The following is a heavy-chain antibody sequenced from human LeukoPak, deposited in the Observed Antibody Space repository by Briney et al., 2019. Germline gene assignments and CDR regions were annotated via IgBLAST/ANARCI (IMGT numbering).Heavy chain of an antibody. Sequence: PGGSLRLSCAASGFTFSSYGMHWVRQAPGKGLEWVAVVWYDGSKKYYADSVKGRLSISRDNSKNTLYLQMNSLRAEDKAVYYCAKGAGIPNQYHIDVWGKGTTVTVSS. J-gene: IGHJ6*03. CDR1: GFTFSSYG. CDR2: VWYDGSKK. CDR3: AKGAGIPNQYHIDV. V-gene: IGHV3-33*06. D-gene: IGHD1-1*01.